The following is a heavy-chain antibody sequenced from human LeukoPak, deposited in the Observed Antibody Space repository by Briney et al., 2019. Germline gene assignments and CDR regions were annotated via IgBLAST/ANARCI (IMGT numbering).Heavy chain of an antibody. CDR3: ARTYSGGSFPGPNWFDP. Sequence: GGSLRLSCAASGFTFSSYSMNWVRQAPGKGLECVSSISSSSSYIYYADSVKGRFTISRDNAKNSLYLQMNSLRAEDTAVYYCARTYSGGSFPGPNWFDPWGQGTLVTVSS. J-gene: IGHJ5*02. CDR1: GFTFSSYS. CDR2: ISSSSSYI. V-gene: IGHV3-21*01. D-gene: IGHD2-15*01.